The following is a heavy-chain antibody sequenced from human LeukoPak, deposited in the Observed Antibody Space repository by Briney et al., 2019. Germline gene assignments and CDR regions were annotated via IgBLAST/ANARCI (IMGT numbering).Heavy chain of an antibody. Sequence: SETLSLTCAVYGGSFSGHYWSWIRQPPGKGLEWIGEINHSGSTNYNPSLKSRVTISVDTSKNQFSLKLSSVTAADTAVYYYARGRTWGYWGQGTLVTVSS. J-gene: IGHJ4*02. CDR3: ARGRTWGY. CDR2: INHSGST. D-gene: IGHD7-27*01. CDR1: GGSFSGHY. V-gene: IGHV4-34*01.